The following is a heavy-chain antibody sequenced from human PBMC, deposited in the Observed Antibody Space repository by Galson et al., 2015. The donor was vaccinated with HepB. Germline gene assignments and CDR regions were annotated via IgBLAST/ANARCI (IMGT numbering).Heavy chain of an antibody. J-gene: IGHJ6*04. CDR3: ARASTFSFLALDV. D-gene: IGHD3-3*02. CDR2: INPYSGGT. V-gene: IGHV1-2*02. CDR1: GYTFTDYF. Sequence: SVKVSCKASGYTFTDYFFHWVRQAPGQGLEWMGWINPYSGGTNYAQRFQGRVTMTRDTSISTAYMGLSRLRSDDTAVYYCARASTFSFLALDVWGKGTTVTVSS.